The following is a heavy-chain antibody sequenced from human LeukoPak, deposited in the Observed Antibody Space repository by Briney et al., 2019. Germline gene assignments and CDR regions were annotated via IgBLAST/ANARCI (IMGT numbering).Heavy chain of an antibody. Sequence: GGSLRLSCAASGFTFSSYAMNWVRQAPGKGLEWVSSLSGTGRYIYYADLMKGRFTISRDNAKNSLYLQMNSLRAEDTAVYYCARSLRDAFDIWGQGTMVTVSS. CDR2: LSGTGRYI. V-gene: IGHV3-21*06. CDR3: ARSLRDAFDI. J-gene: IGHJ3*02. CDR1: GFTFSSYA.